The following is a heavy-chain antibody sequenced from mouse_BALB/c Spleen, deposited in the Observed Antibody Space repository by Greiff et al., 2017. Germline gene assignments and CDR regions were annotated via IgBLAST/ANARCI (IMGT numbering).Heavy chain of an antibody. D-gene: IGHD3-2*01. J-gene: IGHJ4*01. V-gene: IGHV14-4*02. CDR3: NARETARATSYAMDY. Sequence: EVQVVESGAELVRSGASVKLSCTASGFNIKDYYMHWVKQRPEQGLEWIGWIDPENGDTEYAPKFQGKATMTADTSSNTAYLQLSSLTSEDTAVYYCNARETARATSYAMDYWGQGTSVTVSS. CDR2: IDPENGDT. CDR1: GFNIKDYY.